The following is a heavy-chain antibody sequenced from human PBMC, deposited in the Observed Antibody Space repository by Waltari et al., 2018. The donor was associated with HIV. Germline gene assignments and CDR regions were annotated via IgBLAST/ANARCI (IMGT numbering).Heavy chain of an antibody. CDR3: ARGLSGATTLSDY. J-gene: IGHJ4*02. V-gene: IGHV1-8*01. Sequence: QAQLVQSGAEVEKSGASVKVSCKASGYTFTNHDINWVRQATGQGLEWMGWINPNSGNTGYAQKFQGRVTMTRNTSISTAYMELSSLNSEDTAVYYCARGLSGATTLSDYWGQGTLVTVSS. CDR2: INPNSGNT. D-gene: IGHD1-26*01. CDR1: GYTFTNHD.